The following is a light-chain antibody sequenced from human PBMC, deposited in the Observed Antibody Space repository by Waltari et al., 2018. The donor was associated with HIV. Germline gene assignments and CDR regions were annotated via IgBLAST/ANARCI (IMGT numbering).Light chain of an antibody. CDR3: LLYLDGGIMM. V-gene: IGLV8-61*01. CDR1: SASVSGTPQ. J-gene: IGLJ3*02. CDR2: STN. Sequence: QTVVTQEASFPVSPGGTVTPTWGLNSASVSGTPQHSWYQQTPGQTPRALIYSTNVRSSGVPARFSGSILGNKAALTITGAQVDDESTYYCLLYLDGGIMMFGGGTKLTV.